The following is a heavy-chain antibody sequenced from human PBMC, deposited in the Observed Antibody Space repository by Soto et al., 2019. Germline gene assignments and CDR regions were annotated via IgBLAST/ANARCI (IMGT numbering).Heavy chain of an antibody. CDR2: ISYDGSNK. J-gene: IGHJ6*02. V-gene: IGHV3-30*18. D-gene: IGHD6-13*01. Sequence: QVQLVESGGGVVQPGRSLRLSCAASGFTFSSYGMHWVRQAPGKGLEWVAVISYDGSNKYYADSVKGRFTISRDNSKNTLYLQMNSLRAEDTAVYYCAKGSSWYQASPYYYYGMDVWGQGTTVTVSS. CDR1: GFTFSSYG. CDR3: AKGSSWYQASPYYYYGMDV.